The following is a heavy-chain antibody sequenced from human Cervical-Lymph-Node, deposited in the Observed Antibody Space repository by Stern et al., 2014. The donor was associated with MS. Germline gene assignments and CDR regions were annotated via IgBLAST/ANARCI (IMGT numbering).Heavy chain of an antibody. V-gene: IGHV2-5*02. J-gene: IGHJ4*02. CDR3: AHDLGY. CDR1: GLPLNMTGVG. CDR2: VFWDDDK. Sequence: ESGPTLVKPTQTLTLTCTFSGLPLNMTGVGVNWIRQPPGKALECLAFVFWDDDKHSSPSLKNRLTITKDPTKNQVVLTMTNMAPVDTGTYYCAHDLGYWGQGTLVTVSS.